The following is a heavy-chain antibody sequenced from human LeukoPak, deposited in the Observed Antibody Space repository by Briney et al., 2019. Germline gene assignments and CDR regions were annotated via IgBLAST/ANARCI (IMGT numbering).Heavy chain of an antibody. J-gene: IGHJ5*02. Sequence: ASVKVSCKASGYTFTSYGINWVRQAPGQGLEWMGWISAYNGNTNYAQKLQGRVTMTADTSTNTAYMELRSLRSDDTAVYYCARKDGWFGEFDPWGQGTLVTVSS. CDR1: GYTFTSYG. D-gene: IGHD3-10*01. V-gene: IGHV1-18*01. CDR3: ARKDGWFGEFDP. CDR2: ISAYNGNT.